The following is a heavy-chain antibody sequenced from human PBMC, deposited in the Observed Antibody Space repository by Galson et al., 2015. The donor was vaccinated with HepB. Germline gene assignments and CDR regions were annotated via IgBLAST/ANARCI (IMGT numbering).Heavy chain of an antibody. D-gene: IGHD2-21*02. CDR2: FDPEDGET. CDR3: ATLSHIVVVTAIPGYDAFDI. Sequence: SVKVSCKVSGYTLTELSMHWVRQAPGKGLEWMGGFDPEDGETIYAQKFQGRVTMTEDTSTDTAYMELSSLRSEDTAVYYCATLSHIVVVTAIPGYDAFDIWGQGTMVTVSS. V-gene: IGHV1-24*01. J-gene: IGHJ3*02. CDR1: GYTLTELS.